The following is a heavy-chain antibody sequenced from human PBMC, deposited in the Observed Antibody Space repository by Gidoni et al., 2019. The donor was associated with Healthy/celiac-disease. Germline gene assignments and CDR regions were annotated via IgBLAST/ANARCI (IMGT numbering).Heavy chain of an antibody. Sequence: EVQLLESGGGLVQPGGSLRLSCAAPGLPFSSYAMSWVRQAPGKGLGWVSAISGSGGSTYYADSVKGRFTISRDNSKNTLYLQMNSLRAEDTAVYYCAKLGAMGPLNWFDPWGQGTLVTVSS. J-gene: IGHJ5*02. CDR3: AKLGAMGPLNWFDP. CDR1: GLPFSSYA. CDR2: ISGSGGST. V-gene: IGHV3-23*01.